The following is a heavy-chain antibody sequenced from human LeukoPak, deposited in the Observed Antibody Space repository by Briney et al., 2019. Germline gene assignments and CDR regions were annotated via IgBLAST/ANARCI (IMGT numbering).Heavy chain of an antibody. CDR2: ISSSGSTI. J-gene: IGHJ3*02. CDR1: GFTFSSYE. V-gene: IGHV3-48*03. Sequence: GGSLRLSCAASGFTFSSYEMNWVRQAPGKGLEWVSYISSSGSTIYYADSVKGRFTISRDNAKNSLYLQMNSLGAEDTAVYYCAKGGHDYGDYVGRGDAFDIWGQGTMVTVSS. CDR3: AKGGHDYGDYVGRGDAFDI. D-gene: IGHD4-17*01.